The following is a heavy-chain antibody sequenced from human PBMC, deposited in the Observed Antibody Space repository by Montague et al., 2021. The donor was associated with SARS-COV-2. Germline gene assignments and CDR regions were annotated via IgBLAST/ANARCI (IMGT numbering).Heavy chain of an antibody. V-gene: IGHV4-59*01. Sequence: SETLSLTCTVYGGSITSYYWSWIRQPPGKGLEWIGYIYYSGSTNYNPSLKSRVTISVDTSKNQFSLKLSSVTAADTAVYYCARVGAYGDYPAPPTFDYWGQGTLVTVSS. CDR2: IYYSGST. CDR1: GGSITSYY. CDR3: ARVGAYGDYPAPPTFDY. J-gene: IGHJ4*02. D-gene: IGHD4-17*01.